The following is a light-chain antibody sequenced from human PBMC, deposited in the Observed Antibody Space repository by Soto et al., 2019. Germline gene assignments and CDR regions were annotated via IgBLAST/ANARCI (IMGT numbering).Light chain of an antibody. J-gene: IGKJ2*01. V-gene: IGKV1-5*01. Sequence: DIQMTQSPSTLSASVGDRVTITCRASQSISNYLAWYQQKPGKAPKVLIYDASSFESGVPLRFSGSGSGTEFTLNISSLQPDDFATYYCQEYDSYSSTFGQGTKLQIK. CDR3: QEYDSYSST. CDR2: DAS. CDR1: QSISNY.